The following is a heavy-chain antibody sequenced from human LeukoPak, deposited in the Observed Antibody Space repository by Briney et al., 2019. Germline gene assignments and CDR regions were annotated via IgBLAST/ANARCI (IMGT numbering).Heavy chain of an antibody. V-gene: IGHV4-59*12. CDR1: GGSISSYY. Sequence: SETLSLTCTASGGSISSYYWSWIRQPPGRGLEWVGYIYYSGSTNYNPSLKSRVTISVDTSKNQFSLKLSSVTAADTAVYYCARDLMVRGVIGYWFDPWGQGTLVTVSS. CDR3: ARDLMVRGVIGYWFDP. CDR2: IYYSGST. J-gene: IGHJ5*02. D-gene: IGHD3-10*01.